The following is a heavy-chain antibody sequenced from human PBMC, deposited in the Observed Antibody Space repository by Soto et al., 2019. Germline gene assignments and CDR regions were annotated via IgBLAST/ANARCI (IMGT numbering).Heavy chain of an antibody. CDR2: VWYDGSNK. V-gene: IGHV3-33*01. D-gene: IGHD1-26*01. CDR1: GFTFSSYG. Sequence: QVQVVESGGGVVQPGRSLRLSCAASGFTFSSYGMHWVRQAPGKGLEWVAVVWYDGSNKYYADSVKGRFTISRDDSQNTLYLQMNSLRVEDTAVYYCARDRGRYSDYWGQGTPVTVSS. J-gene: IGHJ4*02. CDR3: ARDRGRYSDY.